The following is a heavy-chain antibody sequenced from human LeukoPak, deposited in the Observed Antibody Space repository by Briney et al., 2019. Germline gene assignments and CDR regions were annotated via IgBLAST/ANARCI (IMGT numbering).Heavy chain of an antibody. CDR1: GYSFSSYW. Sequence: GESLKISCKGSGYSFSSYWIAWVRQMPGKGLEWMGVIYPRGSRTTYSPSFQDQVTISADKSISTAYLQWSSLKASDTAMYYCARPLTLSYGFDYWGQGTLVTVSS. D-gene: IGHD1-26*01. J-gene: IGHJ4*02. CDR2: IYPRGSRT. CDR3: ARPLTLSYGFDY. V-gene: IGHV5-51*01.